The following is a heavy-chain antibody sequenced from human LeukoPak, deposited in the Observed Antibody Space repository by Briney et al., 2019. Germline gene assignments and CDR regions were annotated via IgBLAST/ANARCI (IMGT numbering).Heavy chain of an antibody. Sequence: WGSLRLSCAASGFTFSSDAMSWVRQAPGKGLEWVSAISGSGGSTYYADSVKGRFTISRDNSKNTLYLQMNSLRAEDTAVYYCAKETVVVPAAMKRYNWFDPWGQGTLVTVSS. V-gene: IGHV3-23*01. CDR2: ISGSGGST. J-gene: IGHJ5*02. CDR3: AKETVVVPAAMKRYNWFDP. D-gene: IGHD2-2*01. CDR1: GFTFSSDA.